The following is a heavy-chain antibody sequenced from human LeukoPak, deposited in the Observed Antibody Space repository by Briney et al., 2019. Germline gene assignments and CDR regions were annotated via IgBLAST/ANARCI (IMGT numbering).Heavy chain of an antibody. Sequence: GESLKISCKGSGYSSTNYWIAWVRQMPGQGLEWMAIIYPGDSDARYSPSFQGQVTISVDKSISTTYLRWSSLKAWDTAMYYCARRGWGFGEPKRDHDTFDIWGQGTMVTVSS. D-gene: IGHD3-10*01. CDR1: GYSSTNYW. CDR3: ARRGWGFGEPKRDHDTFDI. V-gene: IGHV5-51*01. CDR2: IYPGDSDA. J-gene: IGHJ3*02.